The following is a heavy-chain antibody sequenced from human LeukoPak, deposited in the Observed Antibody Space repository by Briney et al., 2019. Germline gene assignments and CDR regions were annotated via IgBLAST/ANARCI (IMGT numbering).Heavy chain of an antibody. V-gene: IGHV4-31*03. D-gene: IGHD6-13*01. CDR3: AREASIAAAGPDAFDI. Sequence: SETLSLTCTVSGGSISSGGYYWSWIRQHPGKGLEWIGYIYYSGSTYYNPSLKSRVTISVDTSKNQFSLELSSVTAADTAVYYCAREASIAAAGPDAFDIWGQGTMVTVSS. J-gene: IGHJ3*02. CDR1: GGSISSGGYY. CDR2: IYYSGST.